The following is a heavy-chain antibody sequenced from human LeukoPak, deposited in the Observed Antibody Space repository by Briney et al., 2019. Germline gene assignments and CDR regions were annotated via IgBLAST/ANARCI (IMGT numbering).Heavy chain of an antibody. CDR2: INHSGST. J-gene: IGHJ4*02. CDR3: ASHYDSSAYYYAY. D-gene: IGHD3-22*01. V-gene: IGHV4-34*01. Sequence: SETLSLTCAVYGGSFSGYYWSWIRQPPGRGLEWIGEINHSGSTNYNPSLKSRVTISVDTSKNQFSLKLSSVTAADTAVYYCASHYDSSAYYYAYWGQGTLVTVSS. CDR1: GGSFSGYY.